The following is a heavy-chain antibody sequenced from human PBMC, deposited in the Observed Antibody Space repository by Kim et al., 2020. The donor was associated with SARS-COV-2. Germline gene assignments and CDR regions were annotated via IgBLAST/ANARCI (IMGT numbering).Heavy chain of an antibody. CDR3: ARHENIDWVGDSNAFDI. Sequence: SETLSLTCTVSGGSISSSSYYWGWIRQPPGKGLEWIGSIYYSGSTYYNPSLKSRVTISVDTSKNQFSLKLSSVTAADTAVYYCARHENIDWVGDSNAFDIWGQGTMVTVSS. D-gene: IGHD2-15*01. V-gene: IGHV4-39*01. J-gene: IGHJ3*02. CDR2: IYYSGST. CDR1: GGSISSSSYY.